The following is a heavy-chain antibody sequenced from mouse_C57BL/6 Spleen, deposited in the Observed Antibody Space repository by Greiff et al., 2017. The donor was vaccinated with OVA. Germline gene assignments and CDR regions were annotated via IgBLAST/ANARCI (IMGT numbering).Heavy chain of an antibody. CDR3: AREGAYAMDY. J-gene: IGHJ4*01. V-gene: IGHV7-1*01. Sequence: DVKLVESGGGLVQSGRSLRLSCATSGFTFSDFYMEWVRQAPGKGLEWIAASRNKANDYTTEYSASVKGRFIVYRDTSQSILYLQMNALRAEDTAIYYCAREGAYAMDYWGQGTSVTVSS. CDR2: SRNKANDYTT. CDR1: GFTFSDFY.